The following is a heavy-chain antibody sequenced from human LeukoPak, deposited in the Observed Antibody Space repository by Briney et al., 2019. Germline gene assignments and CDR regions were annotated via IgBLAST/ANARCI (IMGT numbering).Heavy chain of an antibody. J-gene: IGHJ4*02. V-gene: IGHV3-21*01. D-gene: IGHD6-13*01. Sequence: GGSLRLSCAASGFTFSTYSMNWVRQAPGKGLEWVSSISSSSSYIYYADSVKGRFTISRDNAKNSLYLQMNSLRAEDTAVYYCARTTAAAAGFDYWGQGTLVTVSS. CDR2: ISSSSSYI. CDR3: ARTTAAAAGFDY. CDR1: GFTFSTYS.